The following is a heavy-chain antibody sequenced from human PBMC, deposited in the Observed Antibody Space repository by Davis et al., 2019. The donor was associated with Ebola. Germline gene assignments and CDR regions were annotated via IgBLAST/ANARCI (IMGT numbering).Heavy chain of an antibody. D-gene: IGHD2-15*01. Sequence: PGGSLRLSCKGSDNTFTNYWIGWVRQMPGKGLEWMGIIYTGDSDTRYSPSFRGQVTISADKSTRTAYLQWGRLKASDTAMYYCASLRRTISGMDDAFDIWGQGTMVTVSS. J-gene: IGHJ3*02. CDR2: IYTGDSDT. V-gene: IGHV5-51*01. CDR3: ASLRRTISGMDDAFDI. CDR1: DNTFTNYW.